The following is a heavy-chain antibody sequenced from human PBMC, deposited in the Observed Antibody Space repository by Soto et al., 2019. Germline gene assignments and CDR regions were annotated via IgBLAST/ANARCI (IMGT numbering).Heavy chain of an antibody. CDR2: ISGSGGST. CDR1: GFTFSSYA. V-gene: IGHV3-23*01. Sequence: GGSLRLSCAASGFTFSSYAMSWVRQAPGKGLEWVSAISGSGGSTYYADSVKGRFTISRDNSKNTLYLQMNSLRAEDTAVYYCAKDTSRWLQYPSFDYWGQGTLVTVSS. CDR3: AKDTSRWLQYPSFDY. J-gene: IGHJ4*02. D-gene: IGHD5-12*01.